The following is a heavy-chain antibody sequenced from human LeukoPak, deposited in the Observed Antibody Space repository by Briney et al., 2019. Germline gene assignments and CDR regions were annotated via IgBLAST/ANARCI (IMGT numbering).Heavy chain of an antibody. D-gene: IGHD3-3*01. CDR1: GYTFTSYG. V-gene: IGHV1-18*01. CDR2: ISAYNGNT. CDR3: ARESGEWLYFYYYYYMDV. J-gene: IGHJ6*03. Sequence: ASVKVSCKASGYTFTSYGISWVRQAPGQGLEWMGWISAYNGNTNYAQKLQGRVTMTTGTSTSTAYMELRSLRSEDTAVYYCARESGEWLYFYYYYYMDVWGKGTTVTVSS.